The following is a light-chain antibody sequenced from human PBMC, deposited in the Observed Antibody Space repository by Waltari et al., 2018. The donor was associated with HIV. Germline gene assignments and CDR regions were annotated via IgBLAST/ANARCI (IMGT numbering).Light chain of an antibody. Sequence: DLLMTQSPLSLSVTPGEPASISYRSPQSLLYSHGYNYLDWYVQKPGQSPQLLIYLGSKRASGVPDRFTASESGTDFTLKISRVEAEDVGVYYCMQALQSPRTFGQGTKLEIK. CDR2: LGS. V-gene: IGKV2-28*01. J-gene: IGKJ2*02. CDR3: MQALQSPRT. CDR1: QSLLYSHGYNY.